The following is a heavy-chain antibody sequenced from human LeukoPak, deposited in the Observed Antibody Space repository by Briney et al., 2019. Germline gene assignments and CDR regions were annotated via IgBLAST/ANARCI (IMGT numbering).Heavy chain of an antibody. CDR2: IIPIFGTA. Sequence: SVKVSCKASGGTFSSYAISWVRQAPGQGLEWMGRIIPIFGTANYAQKFQGRVTITTDESTSTAYMELSSLRSEDTAVYYCAYTLTGHYNFDAFDIWGQGTMSPSLQ. CDR3: AYTLTGHYNFDAFDI. V-gene: IGHV1-69*05. CDR1: GGTFSSYA. J-gene: IGHJ3*02. D-gene: IGHD3-9*01.